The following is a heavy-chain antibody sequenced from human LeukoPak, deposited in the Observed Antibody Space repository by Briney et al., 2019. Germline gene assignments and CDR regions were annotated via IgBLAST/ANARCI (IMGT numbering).Heavy chain of an antibody. Sequence: PGGSLRLSCAASGLSFSTYSMNWVRQAPGKGLEWVSSISSTGTYIYYADSMKGRFTISRDNAKNSLYLQMNSLRAEDTAVYYCAREDVAIAAAFDYWGQGTLVTVSS. CDR2: ISSTGTYI. CDR3: AREDVAIAAAFDY. CDR1: GLSFSTYS. D-gene: IGHD6-13*01. V-gene: IGHV3-21*01. J-gene: IGHJ4*02.